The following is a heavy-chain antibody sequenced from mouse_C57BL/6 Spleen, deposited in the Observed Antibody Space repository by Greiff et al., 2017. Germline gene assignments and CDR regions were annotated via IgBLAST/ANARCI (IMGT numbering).Heavy chain of an antibody. CDR1: GYTFTSYG. CDR2: MYPRSGNT. CDR3: VLDSSGPY. J-gene: IGHJ3*01. V-gene: IGHV1-81*01. Sequence: QVQLQQSGAELARPGASVKLSCKASGYTFTSYGISWVKQRTGQGLAWIGEMYPRSGNTYYNEKFKGKATLTADKSSSTAYMELRSLTSEDSAVYFCVLDSSGPYWGQGTLVTVSA. D-gene: IGHD3-2*02.